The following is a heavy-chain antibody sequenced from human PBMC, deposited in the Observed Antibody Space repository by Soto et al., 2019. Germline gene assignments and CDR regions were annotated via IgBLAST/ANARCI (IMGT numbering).Heavy chain of an antibody. Sequence: SGGSLRLSCAASGFTFSYYNMNWVRQAPARGLEWVSYISSSSSTIYYADSVKGRFTISRDNASNSLYLQMNSLRAEDTAVYYCARDGDGSSWPFDYWGQGTLVTVSS. V-gene: IGHV3-48*01. CDR3: ARDGDGSSWPFDY. J-gene: IGHJ4*02. CDR2: ISSSSSTI. D-gene: IGHD6-13*01. CDR1: GFTFSYYN.